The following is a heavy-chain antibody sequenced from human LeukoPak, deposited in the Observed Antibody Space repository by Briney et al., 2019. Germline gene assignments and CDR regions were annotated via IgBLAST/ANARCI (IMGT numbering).Heavy chain of an antibody. Sequence: GGSLRLSCAVSGVTFTNSDMSWVRQAPGKGLEWVSYISESSSPIYYADSVKGRFTISRDNAKNSLHLQMNSLSAEDTAVYYCARRLLGTSPTMIDYWGQGTLVTVSS. J-gene: IGHJ4*02. D-gene: IGHD3-22*01. CDR2: ISESSSPI. CDR3: ARRLLGTSPTMIDY. V-gene: IGHV3-48*01. CDR1: GVTFTNSD.